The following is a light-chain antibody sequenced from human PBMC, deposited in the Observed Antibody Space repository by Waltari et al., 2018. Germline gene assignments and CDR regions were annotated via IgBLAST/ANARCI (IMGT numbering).Light chain of an antibody. CDR1: QSISDW. CDR3: QQYDRFSGT. CDR2: KVS. J-gene: IGKJ1*01. Sequence: DIQMTQSPPTLSASVGARVTITCRASQSISDWLAWDQQKPGTAPKLLIYKVSKLESGVPSRFSGSGSGTEFTLTISSLQPDDFATYYCQQYDRFSGTFGPGTKVEIK. V-gene: IGKV1-5*03.